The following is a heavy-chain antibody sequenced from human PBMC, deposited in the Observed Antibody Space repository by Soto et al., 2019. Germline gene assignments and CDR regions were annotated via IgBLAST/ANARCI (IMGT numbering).Heavy chain of an antibody. CDR2: ISYDGSNK. Sequence: QVQLVESGGGVVQPGRSLRLSCAASGFTFSSYAMHWVRQAPGKGLEWVAVISYDGSNKYYADSVKGRFTISRDNPKNALYLQMNSLRAEDTAVYYCARSGAIWFGELLGRKRGYYFDYWGQGTLVTVSS. D-gene: IGHD3-10*01. CDR1: GFTFSSYA. J-gene: IGHJ4*02. V-gene: IGHV3-30-3*01. CDR3: ARSGAIWFGELLGRKRGYYFDY.